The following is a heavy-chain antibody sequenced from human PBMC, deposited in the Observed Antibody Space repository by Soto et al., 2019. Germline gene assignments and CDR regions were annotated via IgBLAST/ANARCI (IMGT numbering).Heavy chain of an antibody. CDR2: IYNGGTT. Sequence: SETLSLTCTVSGGSINTVNYYWSWIRQSPDKGLEWIGHIYNGGTTYNNPSLTSRPTISVDTSTNQFSLNLNSVTAADTAVYYCARVPDYWGQGILVTVSS. CDR1: GGSINTVNYY. CDR3: ARVPDY. J-gene: IGHJ4*02. V-gene: IGHV4-30-4*01. D-gene: IGHD2-2*01.